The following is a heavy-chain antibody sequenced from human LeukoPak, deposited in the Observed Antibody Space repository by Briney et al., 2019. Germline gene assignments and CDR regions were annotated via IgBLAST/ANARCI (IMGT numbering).Heavy chain of an antibody. D-gene: IGHD3-22*01. V-gene: IGHV4-4*07. CDR2: IYTCGST. CDR3: ARGCPQSTPNYYDSSGYYGRLTSYWYFDL. CDR1: GGSISSYY. Sequence: SETLSLNCTVSGGSISSYYWSWIRQPAGKGLEWIGRIYTCGSTNYNPSLKSRVTISVDKSKNQFSLKLSSVTAADTAVYYCARGCPQSTPNYYDSSGYYGRLTSYWYFDLWGRGTLVTVSS. J-gene: IGHJ2*01.